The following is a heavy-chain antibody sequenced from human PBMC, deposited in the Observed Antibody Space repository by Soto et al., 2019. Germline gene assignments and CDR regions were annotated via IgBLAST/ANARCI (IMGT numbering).Heavy chain of an antibody. CDR3: ARVLVPTYYFDY. CDR2: IYYSGST. V-gene: IGHV4-30-4*01. CDR1: GGSLSSGDYY. D-gene: IGHD2-15*01. Sequence: SETLSLPCTVSGGSLSSGDYYWSWIRQPPGKGLEWIGYIYYSGSTYYNPSLKSRVTISVDTSKNQFSLKLSSVTAADTAVYYCARVLVPTYYFDYWGQGTLVTVSS. J-gene: IGHJ4*02.